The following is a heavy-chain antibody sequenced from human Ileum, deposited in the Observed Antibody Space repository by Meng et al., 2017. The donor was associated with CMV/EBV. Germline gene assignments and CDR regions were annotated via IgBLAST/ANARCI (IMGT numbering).Heavy chain of an antibody. V-gene: IGHV3-53*01. Sequence: GESLKISCAASGFTFSSYGMHWVRQAPGKGLEWVSVIYSGGSTYYADSVKGRFTISRDNSKNTLYLQMNSLRAEDTAVYYCARESQGGYSDAFDIWGQGTMVTVSS. CDR3: ARESQGGYSDAFDI. CDR2: IYSGGST. D-gene: IGHD6-13*01. J-gene: IGHJ3*02. CDR1: GFTFSSYG.